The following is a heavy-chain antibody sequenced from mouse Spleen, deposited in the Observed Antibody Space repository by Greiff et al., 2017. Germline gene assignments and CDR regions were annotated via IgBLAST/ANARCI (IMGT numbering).Heavy chain of an antibody. D-gene: IGHD1-1*02. Sequence: VKLMEPGAELVRPGTSVKISCKASGYTLTNYRLGWVKQRPGHGLEWIGDIYPGGGYTNYNEKFKGKATLTADTSSSTAYMQLSSLTSEDSAVYFCARETGSPNWYFDVWGAGTTVTVSS. V-gene: IGHV1-63*02. CDR2: IYPGGGYT. J-gene: IGHJ1*01. CDR1: GYTLTNYR. CDR3: ARETGSPNWYFDV.